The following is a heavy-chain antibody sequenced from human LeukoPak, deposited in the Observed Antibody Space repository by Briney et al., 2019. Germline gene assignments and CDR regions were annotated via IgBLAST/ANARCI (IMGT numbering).Heavy chain of an antibody. CDR1: RGSIIGYY. V-gene: IGHV4-59*08. J-gene: IGHJ4*02. CDR2: IYYSGST. CDR3: ASNYYGSGSLDY. Sequence: SETLSLTCTVSRGSIIGYYWSWVRQSPGKGLEWIGYIYYSGSTNYNPSLKSRVTISVDTSKNQFSLKLSSVTAADTAVYYCASNYYGSGSLDYWGQGNLVTVSS. D-gene: IGHD3-10*01.